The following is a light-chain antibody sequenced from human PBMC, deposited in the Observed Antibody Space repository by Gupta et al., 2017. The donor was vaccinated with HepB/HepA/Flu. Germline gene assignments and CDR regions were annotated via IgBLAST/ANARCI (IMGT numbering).Light chain of an antibody. CDR1: QRIVSNF. CDR3: QQDYKLPFT. V-gene: IGKV3/OR2-268*01. J-gene: IGKJ3*01. CDR2: DAS. Sequence: EIVLTQSPATLSLSPGERATLSCRASQRIVSNFLSWFQQKPGQAPRLLIYDASTRATGIAARFIGSGSGTDVTLTISSLEDEDFAVYYCQQDYKLPFTFGHGTKVDIK.